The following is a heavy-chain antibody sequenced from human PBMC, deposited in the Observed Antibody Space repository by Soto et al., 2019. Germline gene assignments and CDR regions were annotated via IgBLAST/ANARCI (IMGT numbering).Heavy chain of an antibody. V-gene: IGHV1-3*01. CDR1: GYTFTSYA. CDR2: INAGNGNT. Sequence: GASVKVSCKASGYTFTSYAMHWVRQAPGQRLEWMGWINAGNGNTKYSQKFQGRVTITRDTSASTAYMELSSLRSEGTAVYYCARSPGEYYDILTGYYQNANWFDPWGQGTLVTVSS. D-gene: IGHD3-9*01. J-gene: IGHJ5*02. CDR3: ARSPGEYYDILTGYYQNANWFDP.